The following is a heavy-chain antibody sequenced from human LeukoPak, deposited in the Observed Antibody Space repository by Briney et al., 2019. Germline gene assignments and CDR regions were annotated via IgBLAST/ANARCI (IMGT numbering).Heavy chain of an antibody. CDR1: GFTFSSYA. CDR2: VSGSGGST. CDR3: ATTPEYSSSSRSYYYYYYMDV. Sequence: GGSLRLSCAASGFTFSSYAMSWVRQAPGKGLEWVSAVSGSGGSTYYADSVKGRFTISRDNSKNTLYLQMNSLRAEDTAVYYCATTPEYSSSSRSYYYYYYMDVWGKGTTVTVSS. J-gene: IGHJ6*03. V-gene: IGHV3-23*01. D-gene: IGHD6-6*01.